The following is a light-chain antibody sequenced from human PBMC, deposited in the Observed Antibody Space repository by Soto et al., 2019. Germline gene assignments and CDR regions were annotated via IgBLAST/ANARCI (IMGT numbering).Light chain of an antibody. Sequence: ALTPPPSASGSPGQSVTISCTGTSSDIGGYNYVSWYQQHPGKAPKLMIYDVNKRPSGVPDRFSGSKSGNTASLTVSGLQAEDEADYYCSSYAGSNNFVLFGGGTKLTVL. J-gene: IGLJ2*01. CDR1: SSDIGGYNY. CDR3: SSYAGSNNFVL. CDR2: DVN. V-gene: IGLV2-8*01.